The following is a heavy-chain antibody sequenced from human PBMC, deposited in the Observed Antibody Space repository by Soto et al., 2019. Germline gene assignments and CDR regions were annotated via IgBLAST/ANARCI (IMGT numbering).Heavy chain of an antibody. Sequence: EVQLVESGGGLVKPGGSLRLSCAASGFTFSSYSMNWVRQAPGKGLEWVSSISSSSSYIYYADSVKGRFTIPRDNAKNSLYLQMNSLRAEDTAVYYCARGVAARLDYYYYYMDVWGKGTTVTVSS. V-gene: IGHV3-21*01. D-gene: IGHD6-6*01. J-gene: IGHJ6*03. CDR3: ARGVAARLDYYYYYMDV. CDR1: GFTFSSYS. CDR2: ISSSSSYI.